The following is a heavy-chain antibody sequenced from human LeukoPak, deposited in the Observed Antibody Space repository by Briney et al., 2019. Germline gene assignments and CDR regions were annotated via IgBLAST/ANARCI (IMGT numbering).Heavy chain of an antibody. CDR3: AKEVAAAGTGNAFDI. CDR2: ISGSGGST. J-gene: IGHJ3*02. CDR1: GFTFSSYG. D-gene: IGHD6-13*01. Sequence: GGSLRLSCAASGFTFSSYGMHWVRQAPGKGLEWVSAISGSGGSTYYADSVKGRFTISRDNSKNTLYLQMNSLRAEDTAVYYCAKEVAAAGTGNAFDIWGQGTMVTVSS. V-gene: IGHV3-23*01.